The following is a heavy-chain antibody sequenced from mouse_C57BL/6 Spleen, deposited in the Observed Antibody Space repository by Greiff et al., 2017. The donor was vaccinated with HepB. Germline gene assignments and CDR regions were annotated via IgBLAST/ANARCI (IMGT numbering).Heavy chain of an antibody. CDR3: ARGYGNYRFDY. CDR2: ISYDGSN. D-gene: IGHD2-1*01. CDR1: GYSITSGYY. J-gene: IGHJ2*01. V-gene: IGHV3-6*01. Sequence: VQLQQSGPGLVKPSQSLSLTCSVTGYSITSGYYWNWIRQFPGNKLEWMGYISYDGSNNYNPSLKNRISITRDTSKNQFFLKLNSVTTEDTATYYCARGYGNYRFDYWGQGTTLTVSS.